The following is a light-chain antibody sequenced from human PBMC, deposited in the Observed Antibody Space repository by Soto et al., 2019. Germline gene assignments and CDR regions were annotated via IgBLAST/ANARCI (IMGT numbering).Light chain of an antibody. J-gene: IGLJ1*01. CDR3: SSYAGNNIYYV. CDR1: SNDVGGYNF. CDR2: EVS. V-gene: IGLV2-8*01. Sequence: QSALTQPPSASGSPGQSVTISCTGTSNDVGGYNFVSWYQQHPGKAPKLMIFEVSKRPSGVPDRFSGSKSGSTASLTVSGLQAEGEADYYCSSYAGNNIYYVFGTGTKVTVL.